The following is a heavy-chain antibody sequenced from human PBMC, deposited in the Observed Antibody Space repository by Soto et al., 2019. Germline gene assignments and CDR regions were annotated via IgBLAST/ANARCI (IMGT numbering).Heavy chain of an antibody. CDR2: ISWNSGSI. CDR1: GFTFDDYA. V-gene: IGHV3-9*01. J-gene: IGHJ5*02. Sequence: EVQLVESGGGLVQPGRSLRLSCAASGFTFDDYAMHWVRQAPGKGLEWVSGISWNSGSIGYADSVKGRFTISRDNAKNSLYLQMHRLRAEDTALYYCAKDISGIAAAGGWFDPWGQGTLVTVSS. D-gene: IGHD6-13*01. CDR3: AKDISGIAAAGGWFDP.